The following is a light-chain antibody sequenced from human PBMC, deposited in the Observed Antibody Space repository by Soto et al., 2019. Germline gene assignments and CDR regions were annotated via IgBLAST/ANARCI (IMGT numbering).Light chain of an antibody. Sequence: ILFTAFSGPPSFSSGEKGTPPLQARQSVSSRYLAWYQQKPGQAPRLFISGASTRATGIPDRFSGSGSGTDFTLTISRLEPEDFAVYYCQQYGNSRWTFGQGTKVDIK. J-gene: IGKJ1*01. CDR3: QQYGNSRWT. CDR1: QSVSSRY. V-gene: IGKV3-20*01. CDR2: GAS.